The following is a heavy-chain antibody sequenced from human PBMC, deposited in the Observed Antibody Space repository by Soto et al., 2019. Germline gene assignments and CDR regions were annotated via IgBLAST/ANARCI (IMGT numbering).Heavy chain of an antibody. CDR1: GYRFSDYG. V-gene: IGHV1-18*01. CDR3: ARGFIPEDD. D-gene: IGHD3-16*02. CDR2: MNTASGNT. Sequence: QVQLVQSEGEIKKPGASVKVSCKTSGYRFSDYGVSWVRQAPGQGLEWMGWMNTASGNTKYAQKFQGRVTLTADSSTRTAFLVVPSLKFDDTAVYFCARGFIPEDDWGQGALVTGSS. J-gene: IGHJ1*01.